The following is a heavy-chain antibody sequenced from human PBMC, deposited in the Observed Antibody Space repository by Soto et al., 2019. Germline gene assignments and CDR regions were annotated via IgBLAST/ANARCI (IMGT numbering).Heavy chain of an antibody. CDR1: GGSISSGDYY. CDR3: AERYEQQLLQYYFDY. D-gene: IGHD6-13*01. V-gene: IGHV4-39*07. CDR2: INHSGST. Sequence: SETLSLTCTVSGGSISSGDYYWSWIRQPPGKGLEWIGEINHSGSTNYNPSLKSRVTISVDTSKNQFSLKLSSVTAADTAVYYCAERYEQQLLQYYFDYWGQGTLVTVSS. J-gene: IGHJ4*02.